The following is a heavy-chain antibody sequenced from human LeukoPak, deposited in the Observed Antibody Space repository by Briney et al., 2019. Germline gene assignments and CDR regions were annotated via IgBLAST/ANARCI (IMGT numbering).Heavy chain of an antibody. J-gene: IGHJ4*02. Sequence: GGSLRLSCAASGFTFTNYGMHWVRQAPGKGLEWVAVISFDESNKFYTDSVKGRFTISRDNSKNTLYLQMNSLRAEDTAVYYCAKDPYDTYFDYWGQGTLVTVSS. CDR1: GFTFTNYG. D-gene: IGHD3-9*01. CDR2: ISFDESNK. CDR3: AKDPYDTYFDY. V-gene: IGHV3-30*18.